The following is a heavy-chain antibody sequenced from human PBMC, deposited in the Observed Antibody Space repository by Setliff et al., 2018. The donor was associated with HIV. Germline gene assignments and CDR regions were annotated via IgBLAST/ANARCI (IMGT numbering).Heavy chain of an antibody. CDR2: INPNGGST. CDR3: ARGGPGSSFGYDWFDP. V-gene: IGHV1-46*01. CDR1: GYTFTSYY. D-gene: IGHD5-18*01. J-gene: IGHJ5*02. Sequence: ASVKVSCKASGYTFTSYYMHWVRQAPGQGLEWMGIINPNGGSTNYAQKFEGRVAMTVDTSTNNVHMYLSSLRSEDTAIYYCARGGPGSSFGYDWFDPWGQGTPVTVSS.